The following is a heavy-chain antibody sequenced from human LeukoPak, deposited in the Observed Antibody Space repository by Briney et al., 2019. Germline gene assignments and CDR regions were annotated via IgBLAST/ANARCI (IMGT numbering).Heavy chain of an antibody. CDR1: GGTFSRFA. D-gene: IGHD2-15*01. CDR2: INPNSGGT. V-gene: IGHV1-2*02. Sequence: GASVKVSCKASGGTFSRFAVSWVRQAPGQGLEWMGWINPNSGGTNYAQKFQGRVTMTRDTSISTAYMELSRLRSDDTAVYYCARDRVWVAARGGLLCDYWGQGTLVTVSS. J-gene: IGHJ4*02. CDR3: ARDRVWVAARGGLLCDY.